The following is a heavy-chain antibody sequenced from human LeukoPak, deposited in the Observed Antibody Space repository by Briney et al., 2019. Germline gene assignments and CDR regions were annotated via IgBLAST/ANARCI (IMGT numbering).Heavy chain of an antibody. CDR2: INHSGST. Sequence: SETLSLTCAVYGGSFSGYYWSWIRQPPGKGLEWIGEINHSGSTNYNPSLKSRVTISVDTSKNQFSQKLSSVTAADTAVYYCGGGKGLWAGVYYFDYWGQGTLVTVSS. D-gene: IGHD5-18*01. CDR3: GGGKGLWAGVYYFDY. CDR1: GGSFSGYY. V-gene: IGHV4-34*01. J-gene: IGHJ4*02.